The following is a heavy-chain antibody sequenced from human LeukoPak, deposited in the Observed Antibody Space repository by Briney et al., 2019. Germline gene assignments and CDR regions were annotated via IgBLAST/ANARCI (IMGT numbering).Heavy chain of an antibody. CDR3: ARGVPAARFDY. CDR2: INHSGST. V-gene: IGHV4-34*01. D-gene: IGHD2-2*01. J-gene: IGHJ4*02. Sequence: SETLSLTCAVYGGSFSGYYWSWIRQPPGKGLEWIGEINHSGSTYYNPSLKSRVTISVDTSKNQFSLKLSSVTAADTAVYYCARGVPAARFDYWGQGTLVTVSS. CDR1: GGSFSGYY.